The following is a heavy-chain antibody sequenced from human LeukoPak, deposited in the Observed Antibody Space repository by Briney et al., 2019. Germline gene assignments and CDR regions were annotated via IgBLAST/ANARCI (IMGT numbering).Heavy chain of an antibody. Sequence: GGSLRLSCAASGFTFSSYAMHWVRQAPGKGLEWVAVISYDGSNKYYADSVKGRFTISRDNSKNTLYLQMNSLRAEDTAVYYCARDGLSTRAMALFYYYGMDVWGQGTTVTVSS. J-gene: IGHJ6*02. CDR2: ISYDGSNK. CDR3: ARDGLSTRAMALFYYYGMDV. D-gene: IGHD5-18*01. CDR1: GFTFSSYA. V-gene: IGHV3-30-3*01.